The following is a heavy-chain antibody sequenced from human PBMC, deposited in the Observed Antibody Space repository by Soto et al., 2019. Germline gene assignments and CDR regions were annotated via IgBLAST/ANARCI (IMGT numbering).Heavy chain of an antibody. D-gene: IGHD6-19*01. J-gene: IGHJ4*02. CDR1: GFTFSSYA. V-gene: IGHV3-23*01. CDR2: ISGSGGST. CDR3: ARRSSGWYFDY. Sequence: EVQLLESGGGLVQPGGSLRLSCAASGFTFSSYALSWVRQAPGKGMEWVSAISGSGGSTYYADSVKGRFTISRDNSKNTLYLQMKSLRAKDTAVYYCARRSSGWYFDYWGQGTLVTVSS.